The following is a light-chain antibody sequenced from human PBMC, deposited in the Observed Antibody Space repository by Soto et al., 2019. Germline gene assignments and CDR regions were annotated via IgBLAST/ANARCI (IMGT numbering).Light chain of an antibody. Sequence: DIQITQAPSSLSASGGDRVTITCRASQGISTYLAWYQQKPGKVPKLLIYAASTLQSGVPSRVSGSGSGTDFTLTISSLQPEDVATYYCHKYNSAPPTFGGGTKVEI. CDR3: HKYNSAPPT. CDR2: AAS. CDR1: QGISTY. J-gene: IGKJ4*02. V-gene: IGKV1-27*01.